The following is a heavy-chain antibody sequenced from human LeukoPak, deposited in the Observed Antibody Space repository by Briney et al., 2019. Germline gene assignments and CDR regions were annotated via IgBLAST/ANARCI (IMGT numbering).Heavy chain of an antibody. V-gene: IGHV3-66*01. CDR3: ARAATYS. Sequence: GGSLRLSCAASGFTVSSNYMSWVRQAPGKGLEWVSVIYSAGSTHYADSVKGRFTISRDNSKNTLYLQMYSLRAEDTAVYYCARAATYSWGQGTLVTVSA. CDR1: GFTVSSNY. CDR2: IYSAGST. D-gene: IGHD6-25*01. J-gene: IGHJ4*02.